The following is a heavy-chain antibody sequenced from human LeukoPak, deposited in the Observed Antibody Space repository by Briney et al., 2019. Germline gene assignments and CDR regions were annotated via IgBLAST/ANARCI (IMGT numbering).Heavy chain of an antibody. V-gene: IGHV3-48*01. D-gene: IGHD2-2*01. CDR3: ARGSLRYCTSTSCSPFDY. Sequence: GGSLRLSCAASGFTFSSYTINWVRQAPGKGLEWVPYISSSSGTIYYADSVKGRFTISRDNAKNSLYLQMNSLRAEDTAVYYCARGSLRYCTSTSCSPFDYWAREPWSPSPQ. CDR2: ISSSSGTI. J-gene: IGHJ4*02. CDR1: GFTFSSYT.